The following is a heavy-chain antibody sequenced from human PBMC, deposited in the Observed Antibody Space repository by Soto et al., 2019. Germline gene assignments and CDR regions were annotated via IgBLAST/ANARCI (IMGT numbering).Heavy chain of an antibody. D-gene: IGHD3-10*01. V-gene: IGHV4-34*01. CDR2: INHSGST. J-gene: IGHJ5*02. CDR1: GGSFSGYY. CDR3: ARGGPRYGSGSYYNRLLWFDP. Sequence: PSETLSLTCAVYGGSFSGYYWSWIRQPPGKGLEWIGEINHSGSTNYNPSLKSRVTISVDTSKNQFSLKLSSVTAADTAVYYCARGGPRYGSGSYYNRLLWFDPWGQGTLVTVSS.